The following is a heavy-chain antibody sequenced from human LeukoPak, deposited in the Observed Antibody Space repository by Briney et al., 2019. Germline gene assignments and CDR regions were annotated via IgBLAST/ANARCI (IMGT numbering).Heavy chain of an antibody. D-gene: IGHD1/OR15-1a*01. CDR2: IWYDESNK. CDR3: ARDQNMALEY. CDR1: GFTFSSSG. J-gene: IGHJ4*02. V-gene: IGHV3-33*01. Sequence: GRSLRLSCAASGFTFSSSGMHWVRQAPGKGLEWVAVIWYDESNKYYTDSVKRRFTISRDNSKNTLYLQMNSLRAEDTAVYFCARDQNMALEYWGQGTLVTVSS.